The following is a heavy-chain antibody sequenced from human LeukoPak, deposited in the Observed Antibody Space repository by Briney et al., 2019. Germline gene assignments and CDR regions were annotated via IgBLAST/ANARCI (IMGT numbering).Heavy chain of an antibody. Sequence: GESLKISCKGSGYSFTSYWIGWVRLMPGKGLEWMGIIYPGDSDTRYSPSFQGQVTISADKSISTAYLQWSSLKASGTAMYYCARAPPYYYDSSGYYGLDAFDIWGQGTMVTVSS. D-gene: IGHD3-22*01. CDR1: GYSFTSYW. V-gene: IGHV5-51*01. CDR3: ARAPPYYYDSSGYYGLDAFDI. J-gene: IGHJ3*02. CDR2: IYPGDSDT.